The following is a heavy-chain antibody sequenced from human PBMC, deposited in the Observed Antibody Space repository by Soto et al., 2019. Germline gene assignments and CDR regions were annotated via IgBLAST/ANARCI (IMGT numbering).Heavy chain of an antibody. Sequence: ASVKVSCKVSGYTLTELSMHWVLQAPGKGLEWMGGFDPEDGETIYAQKFQGRVTMTEDTSTDTAYMELSSLRSEDTAVYYCATWESTTVTSYYYYMDVWGKGTTVTVSS. J-gene: IGHJ6*03. D-gene: IGHD4-17*01. V-gene: IGHV1-24*01. CDR1: GYTLTELS. CDR3: ATWESTTVTSYYYYMDV. CDR2: FDPEDGET.